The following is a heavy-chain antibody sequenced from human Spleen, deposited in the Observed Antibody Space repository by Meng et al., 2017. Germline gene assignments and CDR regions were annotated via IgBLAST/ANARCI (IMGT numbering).Heavy chain of an antibody. CDR3: VYFWSGYFT. CDR1: GGSISGYY. CDR2: IYYSGST. J-gene: IGHJ5*02. D-gene: IGHD3-3*01. V-gene: IGHV4-59*12. Sequence: QPQLQASGAELVKPSETLSLTCTVSGGSISGYYWGWIRQPPGKGLEWIGSIYYSGSTNYNPSLKSRVTISVDTSKNQFSLKLSSVIAADTAVYYCVYFWSGYFTSGQGTLVTVSS.